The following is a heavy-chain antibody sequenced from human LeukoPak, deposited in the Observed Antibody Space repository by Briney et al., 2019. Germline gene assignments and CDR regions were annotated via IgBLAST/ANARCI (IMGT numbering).Heavy chain of an antibody. CDR1: GYTFTSYD. CDR2: MNPNSGNT. V-gene: IGHV1-8*01. D-gene: IGHD3-22*01. Sequence: ASVKVSCKASGYTFTSYDINWVRQAPGQGLEWMGWMNPNSGNTGYAQKFQGRVTMTGNTSISTAYMELSSLRSEDTAVYYCAVYDSSGYYYSNDAFDIWGQGTMVTVSS. J-gene: IGHJ3*02. CDR3: AVYDSSGYYYSNDAFDI.